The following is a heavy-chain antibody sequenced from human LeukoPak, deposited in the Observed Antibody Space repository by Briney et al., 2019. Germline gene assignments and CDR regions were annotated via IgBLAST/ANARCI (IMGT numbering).Heavy chain of an antibody. J-gene: IGHJ4*02. CDR3: ARVRGKHPGGYEFDY. D-gene: IGHD5-12*01. CDR1: GYTFTSYG. Sequence: ASVKVSCKASGYTFTSYGISWVRQAPGQPLEWMGWISAYNGNTNYAQKLQGRVTMTTDTSTSTAYMELRSLRSDDTAVYYCARVRGKHPGGYEFDYWGQGTLVTVSS. V-gene: IGHV1-18*01. CDR2: ISAYNGNT.